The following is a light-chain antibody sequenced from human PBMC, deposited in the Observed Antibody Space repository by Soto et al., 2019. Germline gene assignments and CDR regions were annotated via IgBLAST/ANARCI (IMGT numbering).Light chain of an antibody. V-gene: IGKV1-39*01. CDR1: EPVYTH. Sequence: DIPMTQSPSSLSASVGDRFVITCRAREPVYTHVNWSQKKVRKAHKRFINGGTIMQSGVPSKFRESGYGTDFTLTISSLEPEDFSTYYCQQSPRSLITFGQGARLEV. CDR2: GGT. CDR3: QQSPRSLIT. J-gene: IGKJ5*01.